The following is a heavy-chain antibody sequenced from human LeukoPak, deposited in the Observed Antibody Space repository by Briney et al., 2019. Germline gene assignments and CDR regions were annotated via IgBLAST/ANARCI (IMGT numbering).Heavy chain of an antibody. V-gene: IGHV3-74*01. CDR3: ARDRSGSHYYIDV. CDR1: GFTFSSYW. D-gene: IGHD1-26*01. CDR2: IDTDGSST. Sequence: PGGSLRLSCAASGFTFSSYWMTWVRQAPGKGLVWVARIDTDGSSTTYADSVKGRFTISRDNAKNTLDLQMNSLRAEDTAVYYCARDRSGSHYYIDVWGKGTTVTVSS. J-gene: IGHJ6*03.